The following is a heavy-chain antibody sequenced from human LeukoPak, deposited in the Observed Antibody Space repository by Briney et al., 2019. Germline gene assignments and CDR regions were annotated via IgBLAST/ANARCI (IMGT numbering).Heavy chain of an antibody. J-gene: IGHJ6*03. CDR1: GFTFSDYY. V-gene: IGHV3-11*01. D-gene: IGHD3-9*01. Sequence: GGSLRLSCAASGFTFSDYYMSWIRQAPGKGLEWVSYISSSGTTIYNADSVKGRFTISRDNAKNSLFLQMNSLRAEDTAVYYCARDGVLRYFDYYYYYMDVWGKGATVTISS. CDR2: ISSSGTTI. CDR3: ARDGVLRYFDYYYYYMDV.